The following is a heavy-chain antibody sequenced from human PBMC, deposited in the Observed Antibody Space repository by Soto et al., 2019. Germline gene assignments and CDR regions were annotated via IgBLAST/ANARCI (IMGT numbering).Heavy chain of an antibody. J-gene: IGHJ1*01. CDR2: ISGSGSTI. V-gene: IGHV3-48*03. Sequence: WGSLRVSCVSTVFTFSIHEMNWIRQTPGKRLEWIAKISGSGSTINYADSVKGRFTISRDNVQRTLHLQMDSLRVEDTGVYYCARGGVYWGRGNLVTVSS. CDR1: VFTFSIHE. CDR3: ARGGVY. D-gene: IGHD2-8*01.